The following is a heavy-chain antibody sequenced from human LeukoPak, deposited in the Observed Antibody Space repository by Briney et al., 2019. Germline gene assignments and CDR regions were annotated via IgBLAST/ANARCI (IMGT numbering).Heavy chain of an antibody. Sequence: SQTLSLTCIVSGGSISSGDHYWSWIRQPPGKGLGWIGHIHYSGSTYYNPSLKSRLTISVDTSKNQFSLNLRSVTAADTAVYYCARDTVHRVAAVEGSYWGQGTLVTVSS. CDR2: IHYSGST. CDR3: ARDTVHRVAAVEGSY. J-gene: IGHJ4*02. V-gene: IGHV4-30-4*01. D-gene: IGHD6-13*01. CDR1: GGSISSGDHY.